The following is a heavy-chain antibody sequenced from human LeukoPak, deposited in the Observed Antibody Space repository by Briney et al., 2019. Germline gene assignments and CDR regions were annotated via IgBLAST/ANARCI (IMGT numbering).Heavy chain of an antibody. Sequence: GASVKVSCKASGYTLTSYGISWVRQAPGQGLEWMGWISAYNGNTNYAQKLQGRVTMTTDTSTSTAYMELRSLRSDDTAVYYCARGSIAALPDVDYYYYMDVWGKGTTVTVSS. J-gene: IGHJ6*03. CDR1: GYTLTSYG. V-gene: IGHV1-18*01. D-gene: IGHD6-6*01. CDR2: ISAYNGNT. CDR3: ARGSIAALPDVDYYYYMDV.